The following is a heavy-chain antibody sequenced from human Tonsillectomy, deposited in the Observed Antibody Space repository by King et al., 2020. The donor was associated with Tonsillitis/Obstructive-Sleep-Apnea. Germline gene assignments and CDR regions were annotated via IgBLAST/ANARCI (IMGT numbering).Heavy chain of an antibody. Sequence: VQLVESGGGLVKPGGSLRLSCASSGFTFSDYYMSWIRQAPGKGLEWISYISNSSIYPNYADSVKGRFTISRDNAKNSLYLQMNSLRAEDTAVYYCATVRGHWNDGGYWGQGTLVTVSS. J-gene: IGHJ4*02. D-gene: IGHD1-1*01. V-gene: IGHV3-11*05. CDR2: ISNSSIYP. CDR1: GFTFSDYY. CDR3: ATVRGHWNDGGY.